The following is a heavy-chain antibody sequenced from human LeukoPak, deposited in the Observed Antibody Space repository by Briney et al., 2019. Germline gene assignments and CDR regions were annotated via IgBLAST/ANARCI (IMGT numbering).Heavy chain of an antibody. CDR2: ISGDGGST. CDR3: ARGSETSGWYDY. V-gene: IGHV3-43*02. CDR1: GFIFDNYA. Sequence: GGSLRLSCAAPGFIFDNYAIHWVRQAPGKGLEWVSLISGDGGSTFYADSVRGRFTISRDNTRKSLSLQMSSLRSEDTALYYCARGSETSGWYDYWGQGTLVTVSS. J-gene: IGHJ4*02. D-gene: IGHD6-19*01.